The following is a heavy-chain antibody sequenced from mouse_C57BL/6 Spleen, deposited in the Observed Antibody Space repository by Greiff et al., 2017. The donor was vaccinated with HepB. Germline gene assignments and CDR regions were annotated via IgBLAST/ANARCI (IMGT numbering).Heavy chain of an antibody. CDR1: GFTFSDYG. CDR2: ISSGSSNI. D-gene: IGHD2-1*01. Sequence: EVKVVESGGGLVKPGGSLKLSCAASGFTFSDYGMHWVRQAPEKGLAWVAYISSGSSNIYYADTVKGRFTISRDNAKNTLFLQMTSLRSEDTAMYYCARRDYFLCYGYWGQGTTLTVSS. CDR3: ARRDYFLCYGY. V-gene: IGHV5-17*01. J-gene: IGHJ2*01.